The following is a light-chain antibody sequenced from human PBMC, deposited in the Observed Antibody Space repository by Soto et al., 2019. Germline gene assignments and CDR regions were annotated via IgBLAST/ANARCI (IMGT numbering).Light chain of an antibody. V-gene: IGKV3-11*01. J-gene: IGKJ5*01. CDR3: QQRMNWPLT. Sequence: EIVLTQSPGTLSLSPGDRATLSCRASHSINTSFLAWFQQKPGQAPRLLIYDASNRATGIPARFSGSGSETDFTLTISSLEPEDVAVYYCQQRMNWPLTFGQGTRLEIK. CDR2: DAS. CDR1: HSINTSF.